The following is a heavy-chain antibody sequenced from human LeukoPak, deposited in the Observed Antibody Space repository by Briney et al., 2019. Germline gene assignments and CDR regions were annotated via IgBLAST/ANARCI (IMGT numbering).Heavy chain of an antibody. D-gene: IGHD3-10*01. V-gene: IGHV3-66*01. CDR1: GFTVSSNY. CDR2: IYSGGST. Sequence: PGGSLRLSCAASGFTVSSNYMSWVRQAPGKGLEWVSVIYSGGSTYYADSVKGRFTISRDNSKITLYLQMNTLRAEDTAVYYCASASYGSGSDYWGQGTLVTVSS. CDR3: ASASYGSGSDY. J-gene: IGHJ4*02.